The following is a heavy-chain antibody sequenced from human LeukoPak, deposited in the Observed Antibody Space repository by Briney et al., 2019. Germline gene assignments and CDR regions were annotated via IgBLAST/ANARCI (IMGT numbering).Heavy chain of an antibody. CDR2: LFTGGGRT. J-gene: IGHJ4*02. CDR3: AKECDYSPGHKFDL. Sequence: PGGSLRLSCAGSGFTFNNYLMSWVRQAPGKGLEWVSVLFTGGGRTLYADSVKGRFTISGDTSRTTLYLQMNGLRAEDTAVYYCAKECDYSPGHKFDLWGQGTLVTVSS. V-gene: IGHV3-23*01. D-gene: IGHD3-10*01. CDR1: GFTFNNYL.